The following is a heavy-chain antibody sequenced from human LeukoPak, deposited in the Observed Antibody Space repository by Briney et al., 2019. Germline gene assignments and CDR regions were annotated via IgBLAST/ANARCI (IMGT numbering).Heavy chain of an antibody. Sequence: GGSLRLSCAASGFTFSSYSMNWVRQAPGKGLEWVSSISSSSSYIYYADSVKGRLTISRDNAKNSLYLQMNSLRAEDTAVYYCARDHAAAVDRPNYYYYGMDVWGQGTTVTVSS. J-gene: IGHJ6*02. D-gene: IGHD6-13*01. CDR1: GFTFSSYS. V-gene: IGHV3-21*01. CDR2: ISSSSSYI. CDR3: ARDHAAAVDRPNYYYYGMDV.